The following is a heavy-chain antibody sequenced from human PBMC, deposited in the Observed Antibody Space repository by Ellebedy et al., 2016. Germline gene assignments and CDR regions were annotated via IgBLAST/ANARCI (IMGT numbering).Heavy chain of an antibody. D-gene: IGHD5-18*01. Sequence: GGSLRLSXAASGFTFSSYGMHWVRQAPGKGLEWVAVIWYDGSNKYYADSVKGRFTISRDNSKNSLYLQMNSLRAEDTAVYYCARDKEKQLWLLGYGMDVWGQGTTVTVSS. V-gene: IGHV3-33*01. CDR3: ARDKEKQLWLLGYGMDV. J-gene: IGHJ6*02. CDR2: IWYDGSNK. CDR1: GFTFSSYG.